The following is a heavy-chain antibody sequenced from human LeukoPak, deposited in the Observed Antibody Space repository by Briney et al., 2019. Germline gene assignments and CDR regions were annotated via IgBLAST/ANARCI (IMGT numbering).Heavy chain of an antibody. J-gene: IGHJ4*02. CDR2: ISSSSNTI. Sequence: PGGSLRLSCAASGFTFSSYAMSWVRQAPGMGLEWVSYISSSSNTIYYADSVKGRFTISRDNAKNSLFLQMNSLRAEDTAVYYCATESGTYFGTCFDYWGQGTLVTVSS. V-gene: IGHV3-48*01. CDR3: ATESGTYFGTCFDY. D-gene: IGHD1-26*01. CDR1: GFTFSSYA.